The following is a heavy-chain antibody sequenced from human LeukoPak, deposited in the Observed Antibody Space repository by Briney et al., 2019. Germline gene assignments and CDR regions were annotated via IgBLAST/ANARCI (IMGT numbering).Heavy chain of an antibody. D-gene: IGHD6-13*01. CDR1: GGSFSGYY. Sequence: SETLSLTCAVYGGSFSGYYWSWIRQPPGKGLEWIGEINHSGSTNYNPSLKSRVTISVDTSKNQFSLKLSSVTAADTAVYYCAREGIAAARALDYWGQGTLVTVSS. V-gene: IGHV4-34*01. CDR2: INHSGST. CDR3: AREGIAAARALDY. J-gene: IGHJ4*02.